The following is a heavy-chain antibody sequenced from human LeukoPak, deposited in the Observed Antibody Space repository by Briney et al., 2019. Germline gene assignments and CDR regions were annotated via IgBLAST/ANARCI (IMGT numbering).Heavy chain of an antibody. D-gene: IGHD1-20*01. Sequence: SVKVSCKASGGTFSSYAISWVRQAPGQGLEWMGGIIPIFGTANYAQKFQGRVTITTDESTSTAYMELSSLRSEDTAVYYCARGYNWNGSWGYWGQGTLVTVSS. CDR1: GGTFSSYA. J-gene: IGHJ4*02. CDR2: IIPIFGTA. V-gene: IGHV1-69*05. CDR3: ARGYNWNGSWGY.